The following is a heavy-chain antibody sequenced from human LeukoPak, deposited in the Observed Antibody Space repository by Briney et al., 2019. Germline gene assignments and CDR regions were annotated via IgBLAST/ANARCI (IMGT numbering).Heavy chain of an antibody. J-gene: IGHJ4*02. CDR1: GFTFSSYG. V-gene: IGHV3-30*18. Sequence: GGSLRLSCAASGFTFSSYGMHWVRQAPGKGLEWVAVISYDGSNKYYADSVKGRLTISRDNSKNTLYLQMNSLRAEDTAVYYCAKDAFYSNSFTYWGQGTLVTVSS. CDR3: AKDAFYSNSFTY. D-gene: IGHD4-11*01. CDR2: ISYDGSNK.